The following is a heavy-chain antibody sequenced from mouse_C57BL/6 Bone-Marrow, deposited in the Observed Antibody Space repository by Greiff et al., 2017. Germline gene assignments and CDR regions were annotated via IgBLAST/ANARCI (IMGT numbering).Heavy chain of an antibody. CDR2: IYPGGGYT. J-gene: IGHJ1*03. V-gene: IGHV1-63*01. D-gene: IGHD3-3*01. CDR3: AREGKGSWYFDV. CDR1: GYTFTNYW. Sequence: VQLQQPGAELVRPGTSVKMSCKASGYTFTNYWIGWAKQRPGHGLEWIGDIYPGGGYTNYNEKFKGKATLTADKSSSTAYMQFSSLTSEDSAIYYCAREGKGSWYFDVWGTGTTVTVSS.